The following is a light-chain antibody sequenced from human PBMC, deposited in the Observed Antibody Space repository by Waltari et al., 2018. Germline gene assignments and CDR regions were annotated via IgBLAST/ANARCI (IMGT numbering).Light chain of an antibody. V-gene: IGLV1-40*01. CDR3: QSFDNNLGGSV. CDR1: SSNFGAGYD. J-gene: IGLJ3*02. Sequence: QSVLTQPPSMSGAPGQKVTIPCTGGSSNFGAGYDVHWYQQFPGAAPKLLIFGNTNRASGVPGLFSGSKSGTSASLAIAGLQSEDEAVYYCQSFDNNLGGSVFGGGTKLTVL. CDR2: GNT.